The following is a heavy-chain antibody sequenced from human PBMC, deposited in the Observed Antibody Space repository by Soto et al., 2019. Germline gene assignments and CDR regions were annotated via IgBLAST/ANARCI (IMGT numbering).Heavy chain of an antibody. D-gene: IGHD3-3*01. CDR1: GGTFSSYA. J-gene: IGHJ6*02. Sequence: QVQLVQSGAEVKKPGSSVKVSCKASGGTFSSYAISWVRQAPGQGLEWMGGIIPIFGTANYAQKFQGRVTITADESTSTAYMELSSLRSEDTAVYYCARPIFWSGYPLHYYYYGMDVWGQGTTVTVSS. CDR2: IIPIFGTA. CDR3: ARPIFWSGYPLHYYYYGMDV. V-gene: IGHV1-69*12.